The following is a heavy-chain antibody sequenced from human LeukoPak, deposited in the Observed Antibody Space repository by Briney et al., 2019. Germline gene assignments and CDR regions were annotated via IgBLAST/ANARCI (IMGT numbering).Heavy chain of an antibody. CDR3: ARGSSYGFSMGY. CDR2: ITTYNGDT. J-gene: IGHJ4*02. D-gene: IGHD5-18*01. V-gene: IGHV1-18*01. CDR1: GYTFTNYG. Sequence: GAAVKVSCKTSGYTFTNYGINWVRQAPGQGLEWIGWITTYNGDTNYAQKLQGRVTMTTDTSTSTAYMELRSLRSDDTAVYHCARGSSYGFSMGYWGQGTLVTVSS.